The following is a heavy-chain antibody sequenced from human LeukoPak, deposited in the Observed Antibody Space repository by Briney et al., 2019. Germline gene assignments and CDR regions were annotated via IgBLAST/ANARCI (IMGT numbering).Heavy chain of an antibody. CDR2: IYYSGST. V-gene: IGHV4-39*01. D-gene: IGHD3-10*01. J-gene: IGHJ3*02. Sequence: SETLSLTCTVSGGSISSSSYYWGWIRQPPGKGLEWIGSIYYSGSTYYNPSLKSRVTISVDTSKNQFSLKLSSVTAADTAAYYCAYTPSGRVTMVRGVTAFDIWGQGTMVTVSS. CDR3: AYTPSGRVTMVRGVTAFDI. CDR1: GGSISSSSYY.